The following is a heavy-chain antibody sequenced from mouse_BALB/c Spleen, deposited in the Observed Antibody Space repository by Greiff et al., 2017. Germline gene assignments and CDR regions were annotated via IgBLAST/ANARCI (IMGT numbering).Heavy chain of an antibody. J-gene: IGHJ2*01. V-gene: IGHV1-77*01. Sequence: VQLQQSGPELVKPGASVKMSCKASGYTFTDYVISWVKQRTGQGLEWIGEIYPGSGSTYYNEKFKGKATLTADKSSNTAYMQLSSLTSEDSAVYFCARGAYYGNYGYWGQGTTLTVSS. CDR2: IYPGSGST. CDR1: GYTFTDYV. CDR3: ARGAYYGNYGY. D-gene: IGHD2-10*01.